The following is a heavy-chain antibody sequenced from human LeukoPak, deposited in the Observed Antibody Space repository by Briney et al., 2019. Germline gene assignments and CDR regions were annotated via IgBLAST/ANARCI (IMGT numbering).Heavy chain of an antibody. Sequence: SETLSLTCAVYGGSFSGYYWSWIRQPPGKGLEWIGEINHSGSTYYNPSLKSRVTISVDTSKNQFSLRLSSVTAADTAVYYCAREKIAAALDYWGQGTLVTVSS. V-gene: IGHV4-34*01. CDR2: INHSGST. CDR3: AREKIAAALDY. D-gene: IGHD6-13*01. J-gene: IGHJ4*02. CDR1: GGSFSGYY.